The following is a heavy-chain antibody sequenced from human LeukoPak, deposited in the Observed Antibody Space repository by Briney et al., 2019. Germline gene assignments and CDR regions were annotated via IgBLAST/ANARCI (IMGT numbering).Heavy chain of an antibody. V-gene: IGHV4-38-2*02. CDR3: ARDLQQWLVRYYFDY. Sequence: SETLSLTCTVSGYSISSGYYWGWIRQPPGKGLEWIGSIYNSGSTYYNPSLRSRVTISVDTSKNQFSLKLSSVTAADTAVYYCARDLQQWLVRYYFDYWGQGTLVTVSS. J-gene: IGHJ4*02. CDR2: IYNSGST. D-gene: IGHD6-19*01. CDR1: GYSISSGYY.